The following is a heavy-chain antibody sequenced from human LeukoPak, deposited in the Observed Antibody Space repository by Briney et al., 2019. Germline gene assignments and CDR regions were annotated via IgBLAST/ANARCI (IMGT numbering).Heavy chain of an antibody. V-gene: IGHV3-30*03. D-gene: IGHD2-2*01. CDR3: ATQHQDIVVVPAAY. Sequence: GGSLRLSCAASGFTFSSYGMHWVCQAPGKGLEWVAVISYDGSNKYYADSVKGRFTISRDNSKNTLYLQMNSLRAEDTAVYYCATQHQDIVVVPAAYWGQGTLVTVSS. CDR1: GFTFSSYG. J-gene: IGHJ4*02. CDR2: ISYDGSNK.